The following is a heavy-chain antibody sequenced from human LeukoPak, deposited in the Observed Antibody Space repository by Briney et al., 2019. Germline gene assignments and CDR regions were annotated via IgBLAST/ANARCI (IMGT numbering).Heavy chain of an antibody. CDR1: GFTFSSYA. CDR2: ISYDGSNK. J-gene: IGHJ6*02. CDR3: ARQAQLPSPSYYYYYGMDV. Sequence: PGRSLRLSCAASGFTFSSYAMHWVRQAPGMGLEWVAVISYDGSNKYYADSVKGRFTISRDNSKNTLYLQMNSLRAEDTAVYYCARQAQLPSPSYYYYYGMDVWGQGTMVTVSS. D-gene: IGHD2-2*01. V-gene: IGHV3-30-3*01.